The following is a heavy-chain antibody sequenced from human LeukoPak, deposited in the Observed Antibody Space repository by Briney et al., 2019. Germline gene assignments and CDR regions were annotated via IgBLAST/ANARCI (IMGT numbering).Heavy chain of an antibody. V-gene: IGHV3-30*18. CDR1: GFTFSSYG. D-gene: IGHD3-10*01. CDR3: AKGTYYYGSTEGTGSWYFDL. CDR2: ISYDGSNK. Sequence: PGGSLRLSCAASGFTFSSYGMHWVRQAPGKGLEWVAVISYDGSNKYYADSVKGRFTISRDNSKNTLYLQMNSLRAEDTAVYYYAKGTYYYGSTEGTGSWYFDLWGRGTLVTVSS. J-gene: IGHJ2*01.